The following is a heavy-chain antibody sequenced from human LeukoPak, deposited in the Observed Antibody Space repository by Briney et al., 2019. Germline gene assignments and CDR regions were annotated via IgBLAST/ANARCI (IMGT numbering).Heavy chain of an antibody. V-gene: IGHV3-66*01. CDR3: ARGGDYRYYYYGMDV. Sequence: GGSLRLSCAASGFTVSSNYMSWVRQAPGKGLEWVSVIYSGGSTYYSDSVKGRFTIFRDNSKNTLYLQMNSLRAEDTAVYYCARGGDYRYYYYGMDVWGQGTTVTVSS. CDR1: GFTVSSNY. D-gene: IGHD4-11*01. J-gene: IGHJ6*02. CDR2: IYSGGST.